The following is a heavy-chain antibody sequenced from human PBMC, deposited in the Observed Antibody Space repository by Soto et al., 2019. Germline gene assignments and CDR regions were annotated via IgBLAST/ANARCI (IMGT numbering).Heavy chain of an antibody. V-gene: IGHV3-64*01. D-gene: IGHD6-6*01. J-gene: IGHJ6*03. CDR1: GFPFSSYA. CDR2: ISSNGVGT. CDR3: ARRARPDFYYMDV. Sequence: GGSLRLSCAASGFPFSSYAMSWVRQAPGKGLEYVSGISSNGVGTYYANSVQGRFTISRDNSKNTVYLQMGSLRPEDMAVYYCARRARPDFYYMDVWGKGTTVTVSS.